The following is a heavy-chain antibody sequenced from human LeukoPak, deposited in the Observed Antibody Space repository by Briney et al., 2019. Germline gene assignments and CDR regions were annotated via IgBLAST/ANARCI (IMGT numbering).Heavy chain of an antibody. V-gene: IGHV3-21*01. CDR2: ITSSRAYL. Sequence: GGSLRLSCAASGFTFNNYNMNWLRQAPGKALEWVSSITSSRAYLFYSDSVKGRFTISRDNSKISLYLQMNSLRAEDTAVYYCARVNYYDLYFDLWGRGTLVTVSS. J-gene: IGHJ2*01. CDR3: ARVNYYDLYFDL. CDR1: GFTFNNYN. D-gene: IGHD3-22*01.